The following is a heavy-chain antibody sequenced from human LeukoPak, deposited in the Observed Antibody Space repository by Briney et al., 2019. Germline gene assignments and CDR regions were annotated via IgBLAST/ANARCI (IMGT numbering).Heavy chain of an antibody. CDR2: MNPYSGDR. CDR1: GYTFTTYH. D-gene: IGHD4-17*01. J-gene: IGHJ4*02. CDR3: ARTTSLTASGYDY. V-gene: IGHV1-8*03. Sequence: GASVKVSCKTSGYTFTTYHINWVRQATGQGLEGLGLMNPYSGDRGYAQKFQGRLSITSNTSISTAYMELSRLRSDDTAVYFCARTTSLTASGYDYWGQGTLVTVSS.